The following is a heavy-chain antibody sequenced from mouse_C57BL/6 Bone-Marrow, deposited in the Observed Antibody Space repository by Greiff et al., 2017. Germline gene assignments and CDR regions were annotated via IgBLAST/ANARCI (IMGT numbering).Heavy chain of an antibody. D-gene: IGHD2-3*01. CDR2: IYPGSGST. CDR1: GYTFTSYW. J-gene: IGHJ3*01. Sequence: QVQLQQSGAELVKPGASVKMSCKASGYTFTSYWITWVKQRPGQGLEWIGDIYPGSGSTNYNEKFKSKATLTLDTSSSTAYMQRSSLTAEDSAVYYCARYGGYLPTWFAYWGQGTLVTVSA. CDR3: ARYGGYLPTWFAY. V-gene: IGHV1-55*01.